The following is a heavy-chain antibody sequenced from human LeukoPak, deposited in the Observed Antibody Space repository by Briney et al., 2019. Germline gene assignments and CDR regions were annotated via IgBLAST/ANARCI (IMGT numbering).Heavy chain of an antibody. V-gene: IGHV3-23*01. J-gene: IGHJ5*02. CDR1: GFTFSSYA. CDR2: ISGSGGST. D-gene: IGHD3-10*01. Sequence: GGSLRLSCAASGFTFSSYAMSWVRQAPGKGLEWVSAISGSGGSTCYADSVKGRFTISRDNSKNTLYLQMNSLRAEDTAVYYCAKDPHGSGSYSHDPWGQGTLVTVSS. CDR3: AKDPHGSGSYSHDP.